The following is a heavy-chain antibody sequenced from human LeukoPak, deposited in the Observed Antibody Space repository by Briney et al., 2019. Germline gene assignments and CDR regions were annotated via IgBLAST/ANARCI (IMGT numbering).Heavy chain of an antibody. J-gene: IGHJ4*02. D-gene: IGHD6-19*01. CDR2: ISSGSSTI. CDR3: ARATVAGRGGLDY. Sequence: GVSLRLSCAVSGFTFSSYMMNWVRQAPGKGLQWVSYISSGSSTINFADSVRGRFTISRDNAKNSLYLQMNSLRDEDTAVYYCARATVAGRGGLDYWGQGTLVTVSS. CDR1: GFTFSSYM. V-gene: IGHV3-48*02.